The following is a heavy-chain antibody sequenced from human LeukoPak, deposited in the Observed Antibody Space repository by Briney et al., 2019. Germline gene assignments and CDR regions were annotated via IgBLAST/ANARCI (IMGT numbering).Heavy chain of an antibody. Sequence: PGGSLRLSCAASGFTFSSYAMHWVRQAPGKGLEWVAVISYDGSTKYYADSVKGRFTISRDNSKNTLYLQMNSLRAEDTALYYCAGVYCSSTSCYYPNAFDIWGQGTMVTVSS. CDR3: AGVYCSSTSCYYPNAFDI. CDR2: ISYDGSTK. V-gene: IGHV3-30-3*01. D-gene: IGHD2-2*01. J-gene: IGHJ3*02. CDR1: GFTFSSYA.